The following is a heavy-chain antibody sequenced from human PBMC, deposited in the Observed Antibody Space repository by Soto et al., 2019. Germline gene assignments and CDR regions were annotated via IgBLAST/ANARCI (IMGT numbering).Heavy chain of an antibody. Sequence: APVKVSCKASGYTFTSYGISWVRQAPGQGLEWIGWISAYNGNTNYAQKLQGRVTMTTDTSTGTAYMELRSLRSDDTAVYYCARAPYYDFWSGYIPTYYYGMDVWGQGTTVTVSS. CDR3: ARAPYYDFWSGYIPTYYYGMDV. CDR1: GYTFTSYG. CDR2: ISAYNGNT. V-gene: IGHV1-18*01. D-gene: IGHD3-3*01. J-gene: IGHJ6*02.